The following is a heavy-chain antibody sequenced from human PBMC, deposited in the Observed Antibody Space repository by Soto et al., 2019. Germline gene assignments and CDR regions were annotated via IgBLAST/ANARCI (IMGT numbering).Heavy chain of an antibody. D-gene: IGHD4-4*01. Sequence: PSETLSLTCTVSGGSISSSSYYWGWIRKPPGKGLEWIGSIYYSGSTYYNPSLKSRVTISVDTSKNQFSLKLSSVTAADTAVYYCARRRDSNYYYYGMDVWGQGTTVTVSS. CDR1: GGSISSSSYY. V-gene: IGHV4-39*01. CDR2: IYYSGST. CDR3: ARRRDSNYYYYGMDV. J-gene: IGHJ6*02.